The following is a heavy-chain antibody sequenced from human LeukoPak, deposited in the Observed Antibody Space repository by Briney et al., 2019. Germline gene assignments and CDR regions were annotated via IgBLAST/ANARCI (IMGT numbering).Heavy chain of an antibody. V-gene: IGHV1-69*05. CDR3: ARGSSFKDYYYMDV. J-gene: IGHJ6*03. Sequence: GASVKVSCKASGGTFSSYAISWVRQAPGQGLEWMGGIIPIFGTANYAQKFQGRVTITTDESMSTAYMELSSLRSEDTAVYYCARGSSFKDYYYMDVWGKGTTVTVSS. D-gene: IGHD2-2*01. CDR2: IIPIFGTA. CDR1: GGTFSSYA.